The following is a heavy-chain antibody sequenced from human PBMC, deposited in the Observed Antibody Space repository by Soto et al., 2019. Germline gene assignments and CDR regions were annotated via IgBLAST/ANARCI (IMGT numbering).Heavy chain of an antibody. D-gene: IGHD2-15*01. Sequence: ASVKVSCKASGYTFTTYAMHWVLQAPGQRPEWMGWINAGNGNTKYSQKLQGRVTITRDTSASTAYMELSSLRSEDTAVYYCAGWLVGYYYYGMDGWGHGTTVTVSS. V-gene: IGHV1-3*01. CDR3: AGWLVGYYYYGMDG. CDR1: GYTFTTYA. CDR2: INAGNGNT. J-gene: IGHJ6*02.